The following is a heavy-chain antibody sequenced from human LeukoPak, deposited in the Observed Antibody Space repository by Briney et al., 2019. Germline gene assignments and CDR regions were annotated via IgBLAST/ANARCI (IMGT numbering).Heavy chain of an antibody. Sequence: SETLSLTCTVSGGSISSGGYSWSWIRQPPGKGLEWIGYIYHSGSTYYNPSLKSRVTISVDRSKNQFSLKLSSVTAADTAVYYCARGGLWLQLYFDYWGQGTLVTVSS. CDR3: ARGGLWLQLYFDY. D-gene: IGHD5-24*01. CDR1: GGSISSGGYS. J-gene: IGHJ4*02. V-gene: IGHV4-30-2*01. CDR2: IYHSGST.